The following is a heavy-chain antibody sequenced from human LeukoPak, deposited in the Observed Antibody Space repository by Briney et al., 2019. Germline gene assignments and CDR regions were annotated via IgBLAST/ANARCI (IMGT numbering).Heavy chain of an antibody. D-gene: IGHD6-19*01. Sequence: ASVKVSCKASGYTFTGYYMHWVRQAPGKGLEWMGGFDPEDGETIYAQKFQGRVTMTEDTSTDTAYMELSSLRSEDTAVYYCATADKGSIYSSGWYVFDYWGQGTLVTVSS. CDR1: GYTFTGYY. CDR2: FDPEDGET. CDR3: ATADKGSIYSSGWYVFDY. J-gene: IGHJ4*02. V-gene: IGHV1-24*01.